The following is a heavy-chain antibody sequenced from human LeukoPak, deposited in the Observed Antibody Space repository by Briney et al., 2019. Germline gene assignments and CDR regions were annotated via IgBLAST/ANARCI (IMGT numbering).Heavy chain of an antibody. CDR3: TSCDFWSGYLDAFDI. CDR2: ISGSGGST. J-gene: IGHJ3*02. CDR1: GFTFGSYA. Sequence: PGGSLRLSCAASGFTFGSYAMSWVRQAPGKGLEWVSAISGSGGSTYYADSVKGRFTISRDNSKNTLYLQMNSLRAEDTAVYYCTSCDFWSGYLDAFDIWGQGTMVTVSS. D-gene: IGHD3-3*01. V-gene: IGHV3-23*01.